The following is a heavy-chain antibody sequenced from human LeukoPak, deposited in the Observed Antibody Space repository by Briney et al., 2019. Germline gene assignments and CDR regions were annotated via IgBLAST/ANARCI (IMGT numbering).Heavy chain of an antibody. CDR3: ARGRITFGGVIVSLKY. D-gene: IGHD3-16*02. Sequence: ASVKVSCKASGYTFTTYDINWVRQATGQGLEWMGWMSPNSGHTGYAQKFQGRVTMTRDTSINTAYMELSSLRSEDTAVYYCARGRITFGGVIVSLKYWGQGSLVTVSS. CDR2: MSPNSGHT. V-gene: IGHV1-8*01. J-gene: IGHJ4*02. CDR1: GYTFTTYD.